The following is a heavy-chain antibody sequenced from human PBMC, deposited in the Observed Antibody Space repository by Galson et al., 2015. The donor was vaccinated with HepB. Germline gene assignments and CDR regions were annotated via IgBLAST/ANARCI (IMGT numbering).Heavy chain of an antibody. Sequence: SVKVSCKASGYAFSSYSLHWVRQAPGQGLEWMGFINPGTGSAGYAQKFQGRLTMTRDTSTSTVYMEVNSLISEDTAVYYCARDSTDRIPRFGVLAYSLPRVYALDVWGQGTTVTVSS. CDR3: ARDSTDRIPRFGVLAYSLPRVYALDV. CDR2: INPGTGSA. D-gene: IGHD3-3*01. V-gene: IGHV1-46*01. J-gene: IGHJ6*02. CDR1: GYAFSSYS.